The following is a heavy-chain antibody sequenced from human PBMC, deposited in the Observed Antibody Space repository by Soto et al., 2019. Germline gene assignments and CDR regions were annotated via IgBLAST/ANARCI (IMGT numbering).Heavy chain of an antibody. CDR1: GGTFSSYA. V-gene: IGHV1-69*01. D-gene: IGHD5-18*01. CDR3: ARDRGYSYGGYYYYGMDV. CDR2: IIPIFGTA. Sequence: QVQLVQSGAEVKKPGSSVKVSCKASGGTFSSYAISWVRQAPGQGLEWMGGIIPIFGTANYAQKFQGRVTITADESTSTAYMELSSLRYEDTAVYYCARDRGYSYGGYYYYGMDVWGQGTTVTVSS. J-gene: IGHJ6*02.